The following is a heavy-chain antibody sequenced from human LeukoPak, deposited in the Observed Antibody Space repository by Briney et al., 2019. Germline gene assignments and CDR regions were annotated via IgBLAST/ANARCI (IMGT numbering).Heavy chain of an antibody. V-gene: IGHV4-30-4*01. Sequence: SETLALTCTVSGSSMSSGDYYWSWIRQPPGMGLEWIGYIYYSGSTYNNPSLKSRVTISVDTSKNQFSLKLSSVTAADTAVYYCARGGWLQPHNYWGQGTLVTVSS. CDR3: ARGGWLQPHNY. J-gene: IGHJ4*02. CDR1: GSSMSSGDYY. D-gene: IGHD5-24*01. CDR2: IYYSGST.